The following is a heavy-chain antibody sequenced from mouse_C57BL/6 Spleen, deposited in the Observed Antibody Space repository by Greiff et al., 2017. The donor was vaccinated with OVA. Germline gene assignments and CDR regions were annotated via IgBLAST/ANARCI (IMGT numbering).Heavy chain of an antibody. CDR1: GYTFTSYW. CDR2: IDPSDSYT. V-gene: IGHV1-69*01. Sequence: VQLQQPGAELVMPGASVKLSCKASGYTFTSYWMHWVKQRPGQGLEWIGEIDPSDSYTNYNQKLKGKSTLTVDKAYSTDYIQLSSLSSEDSAVYYFSRSITTVVAPMSYFDYWGPGTPLTVSS. D-gene: IGHD1-1*01. CDR3: SRSITTVVAPMSYFDY. J-gene: IGHJ2*01.